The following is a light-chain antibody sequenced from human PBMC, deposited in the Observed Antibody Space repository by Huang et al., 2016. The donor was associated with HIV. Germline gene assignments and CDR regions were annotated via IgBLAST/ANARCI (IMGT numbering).Light chain of an antibody. CDR1: RDISTF. J-gene: IGKJ1*01. CDR3: QKYDSAPRT. Sequence: MTQSPPSLSASIGDRVTLTCRASRDISTFLAWYQQKPWKPPRLLIYAASILLSAVPSRFSVGGSGTNFTLTVSSLQPEDVANYYCQKYDSAPRTFGQGTKLEL. V-gene: IGKV1-27*01. CDR2: AAS.